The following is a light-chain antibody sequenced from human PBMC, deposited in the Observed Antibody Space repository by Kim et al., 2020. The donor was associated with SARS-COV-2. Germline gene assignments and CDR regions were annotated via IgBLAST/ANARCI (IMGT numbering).Light chain of an antibody. J-gene: IGLJ1*01. CDR1: SLRSYY. CDR3: NSRDSSGYV. CDR2: GKN. V-gene: IGLV3-19*01. Sequence: SSELTQDPAVYVALGQTVRITCQGDSLRSYYASWYQQKPGQAPVLVIYGKNNRPSGIPDRFSGSSSGNTASLTITGAQAEDEADYYCNSRDSSGYVFGTG.